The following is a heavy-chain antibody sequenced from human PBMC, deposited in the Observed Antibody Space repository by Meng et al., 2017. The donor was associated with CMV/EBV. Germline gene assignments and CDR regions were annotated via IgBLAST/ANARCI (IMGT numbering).Heavy chain of an antibody. D-gene: IGHD2-15*01. CDR3: AILPPYCSGGSCYGY. J-gene: IGHJ4*02. V-gene: IGHV3-21*06. CDR2: ISSSSNYI. CDR1: GFTFSSYG. Sequence: GGSLRLSCAASGFTFSSYGMHWVRQAPGKGLEWVSSISSSSNYIYNADSVKGRFTISRDNAKNSLYLQMNSLRAEDTAVYYCAILPPYCSGGSCYGYWGQGTLVTVSS.